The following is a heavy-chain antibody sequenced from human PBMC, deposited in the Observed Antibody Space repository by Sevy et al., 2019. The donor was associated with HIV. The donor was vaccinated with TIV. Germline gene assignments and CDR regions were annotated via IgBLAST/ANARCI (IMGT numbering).Heavy chain of an antibody. V-gene: IGHV3-7*01. D-gene: IGHD2-2*01. J-gene: IGHJ4*02. CDR2: IKQDGGAQ. CDR3: ARSTNSAALDY. Sequence: QLGGSLRLSCAVSGFTFSSYWMSWVRQAPGKGLEWVANIKQDGGAQYYVDSVKGRFAISRDNAKNSLFLQMNSLRVEDTAVYYCARSTNSAALDYWGQGTPVTVSS. CDR1: GFTFSSYW.